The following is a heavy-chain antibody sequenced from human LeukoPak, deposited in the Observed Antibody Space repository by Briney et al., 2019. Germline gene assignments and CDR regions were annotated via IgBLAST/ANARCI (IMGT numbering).Heavy chain of an antibody. J-gene: IGHJ4*02. CDR1: GGSISSYY. Sequence: SETLSLTCTVSGGSISSYYWSWIRQPPGKGLEWIGYIYYSGSTYYNPSLKSRVTISVDTSKNQFSLKLSSVTAADTAVYYCARHWGGYYYGSGRSPYFDYWGQGTLVTVSS. V-gene: IGHV4-59*08. CDR2: IYYSGST. D-gene: IGHD3-10*01. CDR3: ARHWGGYYYGSGRSPYFDY.